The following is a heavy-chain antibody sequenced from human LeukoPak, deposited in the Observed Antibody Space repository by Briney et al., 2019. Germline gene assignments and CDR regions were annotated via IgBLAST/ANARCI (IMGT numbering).Heavy chain of an antibody. J-gene: IGHJ4*02. V-gene: IGHV3-23*01. CDR3: AKGRYYDSSGSFYFDY. D-gene: IGHD3-22*01. CDR2: ISGSGDNT. Sequence: PGGSLRLSCAASGFTFSSYAMSWVRQAPGKGLEWVSGISGSGDNTYYADSVKGRFTISTDNSKNTLYVQVNSLGTEDTAAYYCAKGRYYDSSGSFYFDYWGQGTLVSVSP. CDR1: GFTFSSYA.